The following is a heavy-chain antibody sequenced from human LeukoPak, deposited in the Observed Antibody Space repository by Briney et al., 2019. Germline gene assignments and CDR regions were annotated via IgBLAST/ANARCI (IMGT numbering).Heavy chain of an antibody. CDR1: GGSFSGYY. D-gene: IGHD6-19*01. J-gene: IGHJ4*02. CDR3: AREVREQWLVDYFDY. CDR2: INHSGST. V-gene: IGHV4-34*01. Sequence: PSETLSLTCAVYGGSFSGYYWSWIRQPPGKGLEWIGEINHSGSTNYNPSLKSRVTISVDTSKNQFSLKLSSVTAADTAVYYCAREVREQWLVDYFDYWGQGTLVTVSS.